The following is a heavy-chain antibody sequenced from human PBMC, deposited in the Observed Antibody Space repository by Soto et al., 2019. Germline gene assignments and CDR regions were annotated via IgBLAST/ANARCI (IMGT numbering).Heavy chain of an antibody. Sequence: PGGSLRLSCAASGFTFSSYAMSWVRQAPGKGLEWVSAISGSGGSTYYADSVKGRFTISRDNSKNTLYLQMNSLRAEDTAVYYCAKDGLEWLLTPNYFDYWGQGTLVTVSS. CDR1: GFTFSSYA. CDR3: AKDGLEWLLTPNYFDY. D-gene: IGHD3-3*01. CDR2: ISGSGGST. V-gene: IGHV3-23*01. J-gene: IGHJ4*02.